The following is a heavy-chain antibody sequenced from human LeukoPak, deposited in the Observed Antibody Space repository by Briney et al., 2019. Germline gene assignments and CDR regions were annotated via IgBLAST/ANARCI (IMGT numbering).Heavy chain of an antibody. Sequence: PSETVSLTCTVSGGSISSSSYYWGWIRQPPGKGLEWIGTMYYSGITYYNPSLKSRVTTSVDTSKNQFTLKVSSVTAADTAVYYCARSNWDSNVGIDYWGQGILVIVSS. D-gene: IGHD1-7*01. V-gene: IGHV4-39*01. J-gene: IGHJ4*02. CDR3: ARSNWDSNVGIDY. CDR2: MYYSGIT. CDR1: GGSISSSSYY.